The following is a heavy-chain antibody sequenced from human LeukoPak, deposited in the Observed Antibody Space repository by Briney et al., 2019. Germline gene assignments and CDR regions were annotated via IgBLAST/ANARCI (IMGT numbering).Heavy chain of an antibody. CDR3: ARHGVLWFGDSPIGAFDI. D-gene: IGHD3-10*01. V-gene: IGHV5-10-1*01. J-gene: IGHJ3*02. Sequence: GESLKISCKGSGYSFTSYWISWVRQMPGKGQEWMGRIDPSDSYTNYSPSFQGHVTISADKSISTAYLQWSSLKASDTAMYYCARHGVLWFGDSPIGAFDIWGQGTMVTVSS. CDR1: GYSFTSYW. CDR2: IDPSDSYT.